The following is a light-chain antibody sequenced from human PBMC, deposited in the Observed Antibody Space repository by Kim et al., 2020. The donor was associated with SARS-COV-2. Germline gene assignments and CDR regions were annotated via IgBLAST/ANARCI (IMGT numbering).Light chain of an antibody. CDR2: GAS. CDR3: QQYNDWPLT. J-gene: IGKJ4*01. CDR1: QSISSD. Sequence: VFPGESATLSCRASQSISSDLAWYQQKPGQAPRLLIYGASNRATGIPATFTGSGSGTEFTLTISSLQSEDFAVYYCQQYNDWPLTFGGGTKVDIK. V-gene: IGKV3D-15*01.